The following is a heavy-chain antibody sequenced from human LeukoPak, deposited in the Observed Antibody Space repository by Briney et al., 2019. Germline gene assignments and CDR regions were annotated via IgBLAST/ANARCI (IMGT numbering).Heavy chain of an antibody. CDR2: IYDSGST. V-gene: IGHV4-59*01. Sequence: SETLPLTCAVSGGSISSYSWSWIRQPPGKGLEWIGYIYDSGSTNYNPSLKSRVTISVATSKNQFSLKLSSVAAADTAVYYCARVIYYYDSSGYYTYYFDYWGQGTLVTVSS. CDR1: GGSISSYS. J-gene: IGHJ4*02. D-gene: IGHD3-22*01. CDR3: ARVIYYYDSSGYYTYYFDY.